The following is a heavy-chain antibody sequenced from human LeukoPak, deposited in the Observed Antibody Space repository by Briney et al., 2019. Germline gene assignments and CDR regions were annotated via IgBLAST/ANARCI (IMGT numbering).Heavy chain of an antibody. Sequence: SQTLSLTCAISGGSVSTNSATWNWIRQSPSRGLEWLGRTYYKSKWYNDYAVSVKSRITINPDTSRNQFSLHLNSVTPEDTAVYYCARGQVTFDYWGQGTLVTVSS. CDR3: ARGQVTFDY. CDR2: TYYKSKWYN. V-gene: IGHV6-1*01. J-gene: IGHJ4*02. CDR1: GGSVSTNSAT.